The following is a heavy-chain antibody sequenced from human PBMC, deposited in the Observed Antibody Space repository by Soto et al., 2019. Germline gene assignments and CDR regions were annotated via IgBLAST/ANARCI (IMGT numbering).Heavy chain of an antibody. D-gene: IGHD1-26*01. V-gene: IGHV4-30-2*01. J-gene: IGHJ4*02. CDR3: ARGGGSDSFDY. Sequence: PXGTLALTCTVSGASITFGGYSGSWIRQTPGKGLEWIGYINHLETTFYNPSFESRLTLSIDRAKNQFSLKLHSMSAADRAVYFCARGGGSDSFDYWGQGILVTVSS. CDR1: GASITFGGYS. CDR2: INHLETT.